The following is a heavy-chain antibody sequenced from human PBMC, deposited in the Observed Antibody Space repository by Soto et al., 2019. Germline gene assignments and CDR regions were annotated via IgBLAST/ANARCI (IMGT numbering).Heavy chain of an antibody. D-gene: IGHD6-6*01. CDR1: GGSISSYY. CDR2: IYYSGST. V-gene: IGHV4-59*08. Sequence: PSETLSLTCTVSGGSISSYYWSWIRQPPGKGLEWIGYIYYSGSTNYNPSLKSRVTISVDTSKNQFSLKLSSVAAADTAVYYCARWSIAARQAWFDPWGQGTLVTVSS. CDR3: ARWSIAARQAWFDP. J-gene: IGHJ5*02.